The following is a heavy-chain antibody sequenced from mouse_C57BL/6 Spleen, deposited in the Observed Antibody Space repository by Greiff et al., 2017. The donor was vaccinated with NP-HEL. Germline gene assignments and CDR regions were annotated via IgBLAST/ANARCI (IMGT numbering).Heavy chain of an antibody. J-gene: IGHJ4*01. CDR2: INPSSGYT. V-gene: IGHV1-4*01. Sequence: QVQLQQSGAELARPGASVKMSCKASGYTFTSYTMHWVKQRPGQGLEWIGYINPSSGYTKYNQKFKDKATLTADKSSSTAYMQLSSLTSEDSAVYYCARGDYGYAMDYWGQGTSVTVSS. D-gene: IGHD2-4*01. CDR1: GYTFTSYT. CDR3: ARGDYGYAMDY.